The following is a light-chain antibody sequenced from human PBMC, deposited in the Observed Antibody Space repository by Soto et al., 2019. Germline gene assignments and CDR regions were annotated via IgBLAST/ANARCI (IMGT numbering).Light chain of an antibody. CDR2: DAS. J-gene: IGKJ1*01. V-gene: IGKV1-5*01. Sequence: DIQMTQSPSTLSASVGDRVTISCRASQSIDNWLAWYQQKPGKVPKLLIFDASTLESGVPSRFSGSGSVTEFTLTISSLQPDDFATYYCQQYNGYLTWTFGQGTKVEIK. CDR1: QSIDNW. CDR3: QQYNGYLTWT.